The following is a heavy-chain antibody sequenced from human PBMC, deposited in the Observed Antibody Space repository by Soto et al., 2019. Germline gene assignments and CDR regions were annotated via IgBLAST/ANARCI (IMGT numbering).Heavy chain of an antibody. CDR1: GFTFSSFG. J-gene: IGHJ6*02. D-gene: IGHD3-10*01. Sequence: QAELVESGGGMVQSGRSLGLSCAASGFTFSSFGMQWVRQAPGKGMDAVAVISYDGSQANYGDSVKGRFTISRDNSKRIVYLQMNSLRPVHTAVYYCANETWSGSAHVDVWGQGTTVIVSS. V-gene: IGHV3-30*18. CDR2: ISYDGSQA. CDR3: ANETWSGSAHVDV.